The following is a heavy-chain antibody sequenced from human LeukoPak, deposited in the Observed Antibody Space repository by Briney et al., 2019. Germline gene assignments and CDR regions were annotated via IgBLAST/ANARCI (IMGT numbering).Heavy chain of an antibody. Sequence: PSETLSLTCTVSGGSISSYYWSWIRQPPGKGLEWIGYIYCSGSTNYNPSLKSRVTISVDTSKNQFSLKLSSVTAADTAVYYWATGSSPYYYYGMDVWGQGTTVTVSS. CDR2: IYCSGST. V-gene: IGHV4-59*01. CDR3: ATGSSPYYYYGMDV. D-gene: IGHD6-13*01. J-gene: IGHJ6*02. CDR1: GGSISSYY.